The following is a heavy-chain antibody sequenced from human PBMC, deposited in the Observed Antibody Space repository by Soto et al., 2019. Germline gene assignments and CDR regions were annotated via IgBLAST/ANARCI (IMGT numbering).Heavy chain of an antibody. D-gene: IGHD3-16*01. CDR3: ARVKLGSYDWFDP. V-gene: IGHV3-74*01. J-gene: IGHJ5*02. Sequence: EVQLVESGGDLVQPGGSLRLSCAASGFTFSNYWMHWVRQAPGKGLMWVSSINPDGSRTTYADSVKGRFAISRDNAKNTVYLQMHSLRAEDAAVYYCARVKLGSYDWFDPWGQGTLVTVSS. CDR2: INPDGSRT. CDR1: GFTFSNYW.